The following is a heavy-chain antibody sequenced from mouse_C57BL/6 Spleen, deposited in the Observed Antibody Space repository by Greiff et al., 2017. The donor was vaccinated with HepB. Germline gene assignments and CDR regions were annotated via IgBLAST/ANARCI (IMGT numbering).Heavy chain of an antibody. Sequence: EVKLVESGGGLVKPGGSLKLSCAASGFTFSSYAMSWVRQTPEKRLEWVATISDGGSYTYYPDNVKGRFTISRDNAKNNLYLQMSHLKSEDTAMYYCARDEDYDGYWGQGTTLTVSS. CDR1: GFTFSSYA. CDR2: ISDGGSYT. J-gene: IGHJ2*01. CDR3: ARDEDYDGY. V-gene: IGHV5-4*01. D-gene: IGHD2-4*01.